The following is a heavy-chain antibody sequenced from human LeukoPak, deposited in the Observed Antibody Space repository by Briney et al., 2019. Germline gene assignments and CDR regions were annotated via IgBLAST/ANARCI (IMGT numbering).Heavy chain of an antibody. D-gene: IGHD3-10*01. CDR1: GYTFTGYY. CDR3: ARDPPEAAKGIDI. Sequence: ASVKVSCKASGYTFTGYYMHWVRQAPGQGLEWMGWINPNSGGTNYAQKFQGRVTMTRDTSISTANMELTRLTSDDTAVYYCARDPPEAAKGIDIWGQGTMVTVSS. V-gene: IGHV1-2*02. J-gene: IGHJ3*02. CDR2: INPNSGGT.